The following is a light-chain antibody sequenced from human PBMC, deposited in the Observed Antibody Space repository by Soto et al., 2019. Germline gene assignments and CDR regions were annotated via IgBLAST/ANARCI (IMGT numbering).Light chain of an antibody. CDR3: QQYNNWRQT. Sequence: EIVMTQSPATLSVSPGERATLSCRASQSVSSNLAWYQQKPGQAPRLLIYGASTRATGIPAMFSGSGSGTEFTLTISSLQSEDFAVYYCQQYNNWRQTFGQGTKVEIK. V-gene: IGKV3-15*01. J-gene: IGKJ1*01. CDR1: QSVSSN. CDR2: GAS.